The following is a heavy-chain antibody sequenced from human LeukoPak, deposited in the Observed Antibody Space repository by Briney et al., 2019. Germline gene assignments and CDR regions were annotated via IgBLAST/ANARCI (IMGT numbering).Heavy chain of an antibody. CDR3: ARQSGPYCSSWFDY. Sequence: KPSQTLSLTCTVSGGSISSGSYYWSWIRQPPGKGLEWIGSIFYSGSTCYKPSLKSRVSISVDTSKNQFSLKLSSVTAADTAVYYCARQSGPYCSSWFDYWGQGALVTVSS. J-gene: IGHJ4*02. CDR1: GGSISSGSYY. V-gene: IGHV4-39*01. CDR2: IFYSGST. D-gene: IGHD6-13*01.